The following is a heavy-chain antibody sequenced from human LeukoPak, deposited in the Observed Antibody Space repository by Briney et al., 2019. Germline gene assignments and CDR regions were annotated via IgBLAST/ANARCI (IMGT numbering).Heavy chain of an antibody. J-gene: IGHJ4*02. V-gene: IGHV4-61*05. CDR1: GGSISSSSHY. D-gene: IGHD1-26*01. Sequence: PSETLSLTCTVSGGSISSSSHYWSWIRQPPGKGLEWIGYIYYSGRSGSTNYNPSLKSRVTISVDTSKNQFSLKLSSVTAVDTAKYYCARLTAELGAANYWGQGTLVTVSS. CDR2: IYYSGRSGST. CDR3: ARLTAELGAANY.